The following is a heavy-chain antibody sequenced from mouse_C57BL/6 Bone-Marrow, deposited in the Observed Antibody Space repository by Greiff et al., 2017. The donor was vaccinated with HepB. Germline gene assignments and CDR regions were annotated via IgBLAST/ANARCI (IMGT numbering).Heavy chain of an antibody. V-gene: IGHV1-72*01. Sequence: VQLQQPGAELVKPGASVKLSCKASGYTFTSYWMHWVKQRPGRGLEWIGRIDPNSGGTKYNEKFKSKATLTVDKPSSTAYMQLSSLTSEDSAVYYCASPYYYGTFSYWYFDVWGTGTLVTVS. D-gene: IGHD1-1*01. J-gene: IGHJ1*03. CDR3: ASPYYYGTFSYWYFDV. CDR1: GYTFTSYW. CDR2: IDPNSGGT.